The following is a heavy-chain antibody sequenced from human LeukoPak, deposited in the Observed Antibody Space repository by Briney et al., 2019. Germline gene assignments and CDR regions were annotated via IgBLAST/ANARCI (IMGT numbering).Heavy chain of an antibody. V-gene: IGHV1-46*01. CDR2: INPSGGST. J-gene: IGHJ4*02. CDR3: ASYLSGWPMKY. D-gene: IGHD6-19*01. CDR1: GYTFTSYY. Sequence: ASVKVSCKASGYTFTSYYVHWVRQAPGQGLEWMGIINPSGGSTSYAQKFQGRVTMTRDMSTSTVYMELSSLGSEDTAVYYCASYLSGWPMKYWGQGTLVTVSS.